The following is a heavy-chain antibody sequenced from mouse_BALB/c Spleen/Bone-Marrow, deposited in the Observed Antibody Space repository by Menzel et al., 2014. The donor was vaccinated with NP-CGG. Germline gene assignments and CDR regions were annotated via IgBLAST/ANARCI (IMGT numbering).Heavy chain of an antibody. V-gene: IGHV15-2*02. J-gene: IGHJ1*01. CDR3: ARQDGNYWYFDV. CDR1: DSEVFPIAY. CDR2: ILPSIGRT. D-gene: IGHD2-1*01. Sequence: VKLQESGSELRSPGSSVRLSCKDFDSEVFPIAYMSWVRQKPGHGFEWIGDILPSIGRTIYGEKFEDKATLDADTVSNTAYLELNSLTSEDSAIYYCARQDGNYWYFDVWGARTTVTVSS.